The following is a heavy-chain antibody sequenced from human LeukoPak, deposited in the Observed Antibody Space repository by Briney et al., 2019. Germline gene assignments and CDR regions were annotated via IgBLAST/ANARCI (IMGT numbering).Heavy chain of an antibody. CDR1: GGSISSSSYY. D-gene: IGHD3-16*02. CDR3: ARGAYYDYVWGSYRYYYFDY. J-gene: IGHJ4*02. V-gene: IGHV4-61*05. Sequence: SETLSLTCTVSGGSISSSSYYWGWIRQPPGKGLEWIGYIYYSGSTNYNPSLKSRVTISVDTSKNQFSLKLSSVTAADTAVYYCARGAYYDYVWGSYRYYYFDYWGQGTLVTVSS. CDR2: IYYSGST.